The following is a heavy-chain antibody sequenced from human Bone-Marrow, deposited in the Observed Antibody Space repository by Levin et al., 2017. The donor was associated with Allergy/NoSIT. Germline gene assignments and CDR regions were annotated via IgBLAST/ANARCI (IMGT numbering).Heavy chain of an antibody. J-gene: IGHJ3*02. V-gene: IGHV3-21*01. CDR3: ARDYGGGDCGGDCYSSDAFDI. CDR2: ISSSSSYI. Sequence: GESLKISCAASGFTFSSYSMNWVRQAPGKGLEWVSSISSSSSYIYYADSVKGRFTISRDNAKNSLYLQMNSLRAEDTAVYYCARDYGGGDCGGDCYSSDAFDIWGQGTMVTVSS. CDR1: GFTFSSYS. D-gene: IGHD2-21*02.